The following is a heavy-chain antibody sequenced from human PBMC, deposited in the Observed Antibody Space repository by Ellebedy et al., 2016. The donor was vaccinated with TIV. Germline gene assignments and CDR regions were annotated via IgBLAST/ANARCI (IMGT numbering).Heavy chain of an antibody. V-gene: IGHV3-7*01. Sequence: GESLKISCAASGFSFRSYWMSWVRQAPGKGLQWVANIYQDGSVQYYVDSVKGRFTISRDNADNSLFLQMSSRRAEDTAVYYCARRGSYGDYAVQINSWFDTWGRGTLVAVSS. CDR1: GFSFRSYW. J-gene: IGHJ5*02. CDR3: ARRGSYGDYAVQINSWFDT. CDR2: IYQDGSVQ. D-gene: IGHD4-17*01.